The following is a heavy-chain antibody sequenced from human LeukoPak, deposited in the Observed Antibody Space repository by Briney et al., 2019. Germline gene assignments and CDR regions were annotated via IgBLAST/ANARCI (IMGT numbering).Heavy chain of an antibody. D-gene: IGHD2-15*01. J-gene: IGHJ5*02. CDR1: GYTLTGYY. CDR2: INPNSGGT. Sequence: ASVKVSCKASGYTLTGYYMHWVRQAPGQGLEWMRWINPNSGGTNYAQKFQGRVTMTRDTSISTAYMELSRLRSDDTAVYYCARGISVIYCSGGSCFENWFDPWGQGTLVTVSS. V-gene: IGHV1-2*02. CDR3: ARGISVIYCSGGSCFENWFDP.